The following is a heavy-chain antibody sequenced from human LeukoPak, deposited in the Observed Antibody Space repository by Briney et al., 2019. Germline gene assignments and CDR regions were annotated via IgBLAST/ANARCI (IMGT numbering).Heavy chain of an antibody. Sequence: SVKVSCKASGGTFSSYAISWVRQAPGQGLEWMGGIIPIFGTANYAQKFQGRVTITADESTSTAYMELSSLRSEDTAVYYCASTHYYGSGSYPWFDPWGQGTLVTVSS. J-gene: IGHJ5*02. CDR2: IIPIFGTA. CDR1: GGTFSSYA. V-gene: IGHV1-69*13. D-gene: IGHD3-10*01. CDR3: ASTHYYGSGSYPWFDP.